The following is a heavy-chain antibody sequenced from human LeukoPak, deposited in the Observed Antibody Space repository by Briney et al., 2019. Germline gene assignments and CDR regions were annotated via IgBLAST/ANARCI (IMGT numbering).Heavy chain of an antibody. Sequence: ASVKVSCKASGYTFTSYGISWVRQAPGQGLEWMGIINPSGGSTSYAQKFQGRVTMTRDTSTSTVYMELSSLRSEDTAVYYCARGPSYYYDSSGYSPFFYWGQGTLVTVSS. V-gene: IGHV1-46*01. CDR2: INPSGGST. J-gene: IGHJ4*02. D-gene: IGHD3-22*01. CDR3: ARGPSYYYDSSGYSPFFY. CDR1: GYTFTSYG.